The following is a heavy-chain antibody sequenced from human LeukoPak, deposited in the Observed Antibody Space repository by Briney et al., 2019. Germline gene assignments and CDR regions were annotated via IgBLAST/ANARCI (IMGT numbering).Heavy chain of an antibody. V-gene: IGHV3-23*01. CDR3: ARGLIGVAGLNFDY. Sequence: GGSLRLSCAVAGFTFSTYAMNWVRQAPGKGLAWVSGMSGSGGSTYYADSVKGRSTISRDNSNNTLSLQMNSLRAEDTAVYYCARGLIGVAGLNFDYWGQGTLVTVSS. J-gene: IGHJ4*02. CDR2: MSGSGGST. CDR1: GFTFSTYA. D-gene: IGHD6-19*01.